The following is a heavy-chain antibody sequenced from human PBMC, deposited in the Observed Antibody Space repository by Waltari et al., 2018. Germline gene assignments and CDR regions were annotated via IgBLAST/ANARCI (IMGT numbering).Heavy chain of an antibody. CDR1: GGSFSDYY. Sequence: QVQLQQWGAGLLKPSETLSLTCGFYGGSFSDYYWNWIRQPPGKGLGWIGEIHPRGIINYNPPLKSRVTMSADTSKNQFSLKLSSVTAADTAVYYCARGSDHAKTGYWGQGILVTVSS. CDR2: IHPRGII. V-gene: IGHV4-34*01. CDR3: ARGSDHAKTGY. D-gene: IGHD2-21*02. J-gene: IGHJ4*02.